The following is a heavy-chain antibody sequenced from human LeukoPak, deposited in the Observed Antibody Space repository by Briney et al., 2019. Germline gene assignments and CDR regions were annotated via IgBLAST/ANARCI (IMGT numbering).Heavy chain of an antibody. Sequence: KPSETLSLTCAVYGGSFSGYYWSWIRQPPGKALEWIGEINHSGSTNYNPSLKSRVTISVDTSKNQFSLKLSSVTAADTAVYYCARGRIVVVPAAIRGSYYYYGMDVWGQGTTVTVSS. V-gene: IGHV4-34*01. CDR3: ARGRIVVVPAAIRGSYYYYGMDV. D-gene: IGHD2-2*02. CDR2: INHSGST. J-gene: IGHJ6*02. CDR1: GGSFSGYY.